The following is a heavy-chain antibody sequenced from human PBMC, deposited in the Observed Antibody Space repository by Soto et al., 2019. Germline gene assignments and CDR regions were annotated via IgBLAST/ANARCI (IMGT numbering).Heavy chain of an antibody. CDR1: GFTFSDYY. J-gene: IGHJ4*02. V-gene: IGHV3-11*04. CDR2: ISSSGSTI. CDR3: ARDPPPHGAYGFFDY. D-gene: IGHD4-17*01. Sequence: QVQLVESGGGLVKPGGSLRLSCAASGFTFSDYYMSWIRQAPGKGLEWVSYISSSGSTIYYADSVKGRFTISRDNAKNSFYMQMTSLRAEDTAVFYCARDPPPHGAYGFFDYWGQGTLVTVPS.